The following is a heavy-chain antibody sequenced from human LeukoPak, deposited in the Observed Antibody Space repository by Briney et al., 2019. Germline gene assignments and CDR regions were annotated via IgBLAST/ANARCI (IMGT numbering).Heavy chain of an antibody. CDR1: GYSFTNYW. D-gene: IGHD2-21*02. CDR3: ARPDCSGSDCELLPY. CDR2: IDPSDSYT. Sequence: GESLKISCKGSGYSFTNYWINWVRLVPGKGLEWMGRIDPSDSYTNYSPSFQGHVTISVDKSITTAYLQWNSLKASDTAMYYCARPDCSGSDCELLPYWGQGTLVTVSS. V-gene: IGHV5-10-1*01. J-gene: IGHJ4*02.